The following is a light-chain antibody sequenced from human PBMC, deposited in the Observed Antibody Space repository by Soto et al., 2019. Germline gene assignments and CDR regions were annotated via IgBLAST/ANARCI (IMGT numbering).Light chain of an antibody. CDR2: DAS. V-gene: IGKV3-11*01. CDR1: KSVGTH. CDR3: QQRSNWPT. J-gene: IGKJ5*01. Sequence: SIITQAPNNLTLSPRERTTPSRRASKSVGTHLAWYQQKPGQAPRLLIYDASKRATDVPDRFSGSGSGTDFTLTISSLEPEDFAVYYCQQRSNWPTFGQGTRLEIK.